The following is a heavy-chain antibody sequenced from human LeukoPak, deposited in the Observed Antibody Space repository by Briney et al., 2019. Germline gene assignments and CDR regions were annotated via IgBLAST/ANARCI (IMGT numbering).Heavy chain of an antibody. V-gene: IGHV4-34*01. CDR3: ARGDSSGYRY. CDR2: INHSGST. Sequence: SETLSLTCAVYGGSFSGYYWSWIRQPPGKGLEWIGEINHSGSTNYNPSLKSRVTISVDTSKNQFSLKLSSVTAADTAVYYCARGDSSGYRYWGQGILVTVSS. D-gene: IGHD3-22*01. CDR1: GGSFSGYY. J-gene: IGHJ4*02.